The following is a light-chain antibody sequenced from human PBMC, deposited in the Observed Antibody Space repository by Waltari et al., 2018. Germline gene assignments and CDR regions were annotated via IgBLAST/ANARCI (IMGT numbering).Light chain of an antibody. Sequence: EIVLTQSPPTLSLSPGERATLSCRASQSVRSYLAWYQQKPGQAPRLLIYDASNRATGIPARFSGSGSGTEFTLTISGLQSEDFAVYYCQHYHQWPPYTFGQGTKVE. V-gene: IGKV3-11*01. CDR1: QSVRSY. J-gene: IGKJ2*01. CDR2: DAS. CDR3: QHYHQWPPYT.